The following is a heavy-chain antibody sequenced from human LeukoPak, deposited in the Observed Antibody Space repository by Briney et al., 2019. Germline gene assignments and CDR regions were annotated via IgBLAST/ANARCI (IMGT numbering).Heavy chain of an antibody. Sequence: SETLSLTCAVYGGSFSGYYWSWIRQPPGKGLEWIGYIYYSGSTYYNPSLKSRVTVSVDTSKNQFSLKLSSVTAADTAVYYCARDQMSEHGYNYDWGQGTLVTVSS. V-gene: IGHV4-30-4*08. CDR1: GGSFSGYY. CDR2: IYYSGST. D-gene: IGHD5-24*01. J-gene: IGHJ4*02. CDR3: ARDQMSEHGYNYD.